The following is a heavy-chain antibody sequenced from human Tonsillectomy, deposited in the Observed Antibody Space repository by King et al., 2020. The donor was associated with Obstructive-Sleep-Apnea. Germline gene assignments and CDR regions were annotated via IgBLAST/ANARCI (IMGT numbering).Heavy chain of an antibody. CDR2: IKSKTHGGTT. Sequence: VQLVESGGGLVRPGGSLRLSCAASGFTFSNAWMSWVRQASGKGLEWVGRIKSKTHGGTTDYAAPVKGRFTISRDDSKNTLYLQVNSLKTEDTAVYYCTTDQQRGMGATTSWYLDLWGRGTLVTVSS. D-gene: IGHD1-26*01. J-gene: IGHJ2*01. CDR1: GFTFSNAW. CDR3: TTDQQRGMGATTSWYLDL. V-gene: IGHV3-15*01.